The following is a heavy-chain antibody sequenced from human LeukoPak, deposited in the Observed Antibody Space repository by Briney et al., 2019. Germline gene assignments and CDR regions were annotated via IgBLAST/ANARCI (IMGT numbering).Heavy chain of an antibody. D-gene: IGHD6-19*01. V-gene: IGHV4-30-4*01. CDR2: IYYSGST. J-gene: IGHJ4*02. CDR3: ARDLARGVAVAGTFDY. Sequence: SQTLSLTCTVSGGSISSGDYYWSWIRQPPGKGLEWIGYIYYSGSTYYNPSLKSRVTISVDTSKNQFSLKLSSVTAADTAVYYCARDLARGVAVAGTFDYWGQGTLVTVSS. CDR1: GGSISSGDYY.